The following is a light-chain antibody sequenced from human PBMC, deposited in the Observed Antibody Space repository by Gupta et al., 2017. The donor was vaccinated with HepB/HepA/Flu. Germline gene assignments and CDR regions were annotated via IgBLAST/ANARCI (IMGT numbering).Light chain of an antibody. CDR1: QSISIY. J-gene: IGKJ2*01. CDR2: GGS. Sequence: DIQMTQSPSSLSASVGDRVTITCRPSQSISIYLNWYQQKVGKAPKLLMFGGSDLKSGVPSRFSGSRYGTDFTLTISSRQPEDFATYYCQQNYSAPTTFGHGTKLEIK. CDR3: QQNYSAPTT. V-gene: IGKV1-39*01.